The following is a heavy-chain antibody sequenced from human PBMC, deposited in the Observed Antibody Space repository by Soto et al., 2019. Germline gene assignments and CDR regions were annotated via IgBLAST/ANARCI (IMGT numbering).Heavy chain of an antibody. CDR1: GFTFSTYG. CDR3: ARLYCSASSCYSVGGFDI. CDR2: VWFGGSDK. V-gene: IGHV3-33*01. Sequence: GGSLRLSCAASGFTFSTYGMHWVRQAPGKGLEWVALVWFGGSDKYSSDSVKGRFTISRDNSKNTLYLQMNSLRAEDTAVYYCARLYCSASSCYSVGGFDIWGQGTMVTVSS. D-gene: IGHD2-15*01. J-gene: IGHJ3*02.